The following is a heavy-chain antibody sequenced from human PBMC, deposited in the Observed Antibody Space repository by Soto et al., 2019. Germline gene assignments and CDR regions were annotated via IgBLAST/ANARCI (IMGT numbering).Heavy chain of an antibody. J-gene: IGHJ2*01. CDR2: IIPIYGTS. D-gene: IGHD1-7*01. V-gene: IGHV1-69*01. Sequence: QVQLVQSGAELKKPGSSVKVSCKASGGTFGNFAISWVRQAPGQGPEWVAGIIPIYGTSNYADDFRGRITLTADESTATAYLELSSMRSEDTAIYYCATGTRDGDNSWYLDLWGSGTQVTVSS. CDR3: ATGTRDGDNSWYLDL. CDR1: GGTFGNFA.